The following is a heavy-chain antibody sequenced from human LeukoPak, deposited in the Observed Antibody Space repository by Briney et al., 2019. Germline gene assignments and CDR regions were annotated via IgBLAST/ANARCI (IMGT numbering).Heavy chain of an antibody. CDR3: ARDPRGYSGYPSNGMDV. D-gene: IGHD5-12*01. CDR2: IYYSGST. Sequence: SETPSLTCTVSGGSISSYYWSWIRQPPGKGLEWIGYIYYSGSTNYNPSLKSRVTISVDTSKNQFSLKLSSVTAADTAVYYCARDPRGYSGYPSNGMDVWGQGTTVTVSS. CDR1: GGSISSYY. J-gene: IGHJ6*02. V-gene: IGHV4-59*01.